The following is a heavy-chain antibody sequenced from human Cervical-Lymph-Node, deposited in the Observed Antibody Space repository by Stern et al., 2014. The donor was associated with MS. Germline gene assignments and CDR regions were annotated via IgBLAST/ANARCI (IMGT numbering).Heavy chain of an antibody. J-gene: IGHJ4*02. CDR1: GFTFSSYS. CDR3: ARGRPYDY. Sequence: EMQLVESGGGLVQPGGSLRLSCAASGFTFSSYSMNWVRQAPGKGLEWVSYISSSSSTIYYADSVKGRFTISRDNAKNSLYLQMNSLRAEDTAVYYCARGRPYDYWGQGTLVTVSS. V-gene: IGHV3-48*01. CDR2: ISSSSSTI. D-gene: IGHD1-1*01.